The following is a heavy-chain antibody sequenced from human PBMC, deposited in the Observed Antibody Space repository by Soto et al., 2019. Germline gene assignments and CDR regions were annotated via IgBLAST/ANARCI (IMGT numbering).Heavy chain of an antibody. D-gene: IGHD3-10*01. V-gene: IGHV3-21*01. Sequence: SGGFLRLSCAASGFSFSSYSMKWVRQAPGKGLEWVSSISSSSSYIYYADSVKGRFTISRDNAKNSLYLQMNSLRAEDTALYYCARPAHSGAFDYWGQGTLVTVSS. CDR1: GFSFSSYS. J-gene: IGHJ4*02. CDR3: ARPAHSGAFDY. CDR2: ISSSSSYI.